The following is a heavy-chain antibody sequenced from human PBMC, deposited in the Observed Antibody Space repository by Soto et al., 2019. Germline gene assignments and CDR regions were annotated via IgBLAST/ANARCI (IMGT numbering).Heavy chain of an antibody. Sequence: PSETLSLTCAVYGGSFSGYYWSWIRQPPGKGLEWIGEINHSGSTNYNPSLKSRVTISVDTSKNQFSLKLSSVTAADTAVYYCARDSVDYPSKDFDYWGQGTLVTVS. V-gene: IGHV4-34*01. D-gene: IGHD4-17*01. CDR3: ARDSVDYPSKDFDY. CDR1: GGSFSGYY. CDR2: INHSGST. J-gene: IGHJ4*02.